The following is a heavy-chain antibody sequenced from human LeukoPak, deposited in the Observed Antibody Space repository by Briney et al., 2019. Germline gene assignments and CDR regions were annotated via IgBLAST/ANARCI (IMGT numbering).Heavy chain of an antibody. CDR2: ISYDGSNK. CDR1: GFTFSSYA. D-gene: IGHD5-18*01. CDR3: ARDRGVDTAMVGAFDI. Sequence: GGSLRLSCAASGFTFSSYAMHWVRQAPGKGLEWVAVISYDGSNKYYADSVKGRFTISRDNSKNTLYLQMNSLRAEDTAVYYCARDRGVDTAMVGAFDIWGQGTMVTVSS. V-gene: IGHV3-30*04. J-gene: IGHJ3*02.